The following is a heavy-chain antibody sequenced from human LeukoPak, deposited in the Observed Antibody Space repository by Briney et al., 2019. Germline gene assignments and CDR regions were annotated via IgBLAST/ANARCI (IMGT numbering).Heavy chain of an antibody. CDR3: AKGEELLLRFGAFDI. CDR1: GFTFSSYG. J-gene: IGHJ3*02. Sequence: GGSLRLSCAASGFTFSSYGMHWVRQAPGKGLEWVAFIRYDGSNKYYADSVKGRFTISRDNSKNTLYLQMNSLRAEDTAVYYCAKGEELLLRFGAFDIWGQGTMVTVSS. CDR2: IRYDGSNK. V-gene: IGHV3-30*02. D-gene: IGHD2-15*01.